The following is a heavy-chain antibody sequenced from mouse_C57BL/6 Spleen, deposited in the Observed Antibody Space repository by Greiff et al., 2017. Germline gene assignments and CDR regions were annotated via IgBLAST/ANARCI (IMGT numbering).Heavy chain of an antibody. D-gene: IGHD2-3*01. CDR2: INPYNGGT. CDR3: ARSGDGYFSDY. CDR1: GYTFTDYY. Sequence: EVQLQQSGPVLVKPGASVKMSCKASGYTFTDYYMNWVKQSHGKSLEWIGVINPYNGGTSYNQKFKGKATLTVDKSSSTAYMELNSLTSEDSAVYYCARSGDGYFSDYWGQGTTLTVSS. V-gene: IGHV1-19*01. J-gene: IGHJ2*01.